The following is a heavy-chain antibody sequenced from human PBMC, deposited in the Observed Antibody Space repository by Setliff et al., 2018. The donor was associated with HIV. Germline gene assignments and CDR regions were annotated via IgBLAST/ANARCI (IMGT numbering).Heavy chain of an antibody. Sequence: PGGSLRLSCAASGFTFSDYAMTWVRQPPGKGLEWVSAISDSGGATENAYSVKGRFTISRDNSKKMLYLQMNSLRAEDTAVYYCAKCGGTCWHNFFGPWGQGTLVTVSS. CDR2: ISDSGGAT. D-gene: IGHD2-15*01. V-gene: IGHV3-23*01. CDR1: GFTFSDYA. CDR3: AKCGGTCWHNFFGP. J-gene: IGHJ5*02.